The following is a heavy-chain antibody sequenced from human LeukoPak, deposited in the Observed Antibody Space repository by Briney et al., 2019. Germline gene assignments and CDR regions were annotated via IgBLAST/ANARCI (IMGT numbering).Heavy chain of an antibody. CDR3: ARDSDSSGHYYMDYFDY. CDR1: GFTFTSYA. V-gene: IGHV3-21*01. CDR2: ISSSSRDI. Sequence: PGGSLRLSCAASGFTFTSYAMNWVRQAPGKGLGWVSSISSSSRDINYADSVKGRFTISRDNAWNSLYLQMNSLRAEDTAVYYCARDSDSSGHYYMDYFDYWGQGALVTVSS. J-gene: IGHJ4*02. D-gene: IGHD3-22*01.